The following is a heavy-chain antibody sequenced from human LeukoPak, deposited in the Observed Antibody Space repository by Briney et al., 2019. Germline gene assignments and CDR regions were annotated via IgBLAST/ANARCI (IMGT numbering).Heavy chain of an antibody. CDR1: GGTFSSYA. CDR2: IIPIFGTA. CDR3: ARGHSYEWLLGNAFDI. D-gene: IGHD3-3*01. Sequence: SVKVSCKASGGTFSSYAISLVRQAPGQGLEWMGGIIPIFGTANYAQKFQGRVTITADESTSTAYMELSSLRSEDTAVYYCARGHSYEWLLGNAFDIWGQGTMVTVSS. V-gene: IGHV1-69*13. J-gene: IGHJ3*02.